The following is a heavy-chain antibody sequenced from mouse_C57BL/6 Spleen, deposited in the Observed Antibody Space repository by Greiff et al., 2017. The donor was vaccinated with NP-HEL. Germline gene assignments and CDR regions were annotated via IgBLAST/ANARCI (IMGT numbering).Heavy chain of an antibody. D-gene: IGHD2-4*01. CDR3: VRPSSYDYDEGAWFAY. Sequence: EVNLVESGGGLVQPKGSLKLSCAASGFSFNTYAMNWVRQAPGKGLEWVARIRSKSNNYATYYADSVKDRFTISRDDSESMLYLQMNNLKTEDTAMYYCVRPSSYDYDEGAWFAYWGQGTLVTVSA. CDR1: GFSFNTYA. V-gene: IGHV10-1*01. J-gene: IGHJ3*01. CDR2: IRSKSNNYAT.